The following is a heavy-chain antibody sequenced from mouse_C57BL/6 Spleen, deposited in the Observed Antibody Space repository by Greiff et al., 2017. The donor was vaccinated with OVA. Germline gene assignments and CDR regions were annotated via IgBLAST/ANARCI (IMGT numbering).Heavy chain of an antibody. Sequence: DVKLVESGGGLVKPGGSLKLSCAASGFTFSSYAMSWVRQTPEKRLEWVATISDGGSYTYYPDNVKGRFTISRDNAKNNLYLQMSHLKSEDTAMYYCARAGEDAMDYWGQGTSVTVSS. J-gene: IGHJ4*01. V-gene: IGHV5-4*03. CDR2: ISDGGSYT. CDR1: GFTFSSYA. CDR3: ARAGEDAMDY.